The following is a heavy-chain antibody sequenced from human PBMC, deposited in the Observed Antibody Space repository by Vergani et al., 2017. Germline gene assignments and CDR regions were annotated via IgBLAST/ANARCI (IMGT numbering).Heavy chain of an antibody. CDR2: IRYDGSNK. V-gene: IGHV3-30*02. CDR3: AKDTDYTAFDY. Sequence: VQLVESGGGLVKPGGSLRLSCAASGFTFSSYGMHWVRQAPGKGLEWVAFIRYDGSNKYYADSVKGRFTISRDNSKNTLYLQMNSLRAEDTAVYYCAKDTDYTAFDYWGQGTLVTVSS. J-gene: IGHJ4*02. D-gene: IGHD4-11*01. CDR1: GFTFSSYG.